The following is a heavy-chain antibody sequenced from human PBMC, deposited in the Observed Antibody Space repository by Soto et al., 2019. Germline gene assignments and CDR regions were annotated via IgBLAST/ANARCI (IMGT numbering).Heavy chain of an antibody. CDR2: ISSTSSNI. Sequence: EVQLVESGGGLVKPGGSLRLSCAASGFTFSSYNMNWVRQAPGKGLEWVSSISSTSSNIYYADSVKGQVTISRDNAKTTLYVQMNSQSAEDTAVYYCARVWVDYGDYAGYWGQGTLVTVSS. D-gene: IGHD4-17*01. V-gene: IGHV3-21*01. J-gene: IGHJ4*02. CDR3: ARVWVDYGDYAGY. CDR1: GFTFSSYN.